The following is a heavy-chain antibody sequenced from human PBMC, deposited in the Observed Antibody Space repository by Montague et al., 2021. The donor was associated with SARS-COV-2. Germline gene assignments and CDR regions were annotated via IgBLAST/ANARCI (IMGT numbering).Heavy chain of an antibody. CDR3: ARWDPQTLTLIGLRGKSASDY. CDR2: INHSGTT. J-gene: IGHJ4*02. CDR1: GGSFSGYY. Sequence: SETLSLTCAVYGGSFSGYYWTWIRQSPGKGLEWIAEINHSGTTNYNFNASLRSRVTISVDTSKSQFSLKLSSVTAADTGVYYCARWDPQTLTLIGLRGKSASDYWGQGTLVTVS. D-gene: IGHD4-23*01. V-gene: IGHV4-34*01.